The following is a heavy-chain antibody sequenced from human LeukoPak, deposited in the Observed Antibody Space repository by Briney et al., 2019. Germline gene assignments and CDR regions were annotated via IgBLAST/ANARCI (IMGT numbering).Heavy chain of an antibody. CDR1: GFTFNDYY. V-gene: IGHV3-23*01. CDR3: AKAGIAALQLGYYYYYMDV. Sequence: GGSLRLSCAASGFTFNDYYMSWVRQAPGKGLEWVSAISGSGGSTYYADSVKGRFTISRDNSKNTLYLQMNSLRAEDTAVYYCAKAGIAALQLGYYYYYMDVWGKGTTVTVSS. J-gene: IGHJ6*03. D-gene: IGHD6-6*01. CDR2: ISGSGGST.